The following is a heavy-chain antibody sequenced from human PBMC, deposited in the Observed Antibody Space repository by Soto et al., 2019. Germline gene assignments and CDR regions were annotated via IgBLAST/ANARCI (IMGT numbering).Heavy chain of an antibody. Sequence: ASVKVSCKASGYTFTSYGISWVRQAPGQGLEGMGWISAYNGNTNYAQKLQGRVTMTTDTSTSTAYMELRSLRSDDTAVYYCARVEQLVRSDAFDIWGQGTMVTVSS. CDR1: GYTFTSYG. CDR2: ISAYNGNT. D-gene: IGHD6-6*01. V-gene: IGHV1-18*01. CDR3: ARVEQLVRSDAFDI. J-gene: IGHJ3*02.